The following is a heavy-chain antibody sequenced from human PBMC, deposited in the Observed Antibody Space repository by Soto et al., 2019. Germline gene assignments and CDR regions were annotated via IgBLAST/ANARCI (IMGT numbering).Heavy chain of an antibody. Sequence: SETLSLTCTVSGGSISSYYWSWIRQPPGKGLECIGYIYYSGSTNYNPSLKSRVTISVDTSKNQFSLKLSSVTAADTAVYYCARASYYYDSSGYYVLFDYWGQGTLVTVYS. CDR3: ARASYYYDSSGYYVLFDY. CDR2: IYYSGST. J-gene: IGHJ4*02. CDR1: GGSISSYY. D-gene: IGHD3-22*01. V-gene: IGHV4-59*01.